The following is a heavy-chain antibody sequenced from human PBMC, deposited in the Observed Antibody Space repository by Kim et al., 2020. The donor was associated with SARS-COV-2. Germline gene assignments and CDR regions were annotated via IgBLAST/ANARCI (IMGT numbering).Heavy chain of an antibody. D-gene: IGHD6-13*01. Sequence: DSVKGRFTISRDNSKNTLYLQMNSLRAEDTAVYYCAKEEIAAAGTWAFDYWGQGTLVTVSS. CDR3: AKEEIAAAGTWAFDY. J-gene: IGHJ4*02. V-gene: IGHV3-30*02.